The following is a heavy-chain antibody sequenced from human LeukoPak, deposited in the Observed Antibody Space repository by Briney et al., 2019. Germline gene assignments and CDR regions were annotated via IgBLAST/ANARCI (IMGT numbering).Heavy chain of an antibody. Sequence: PGGSLRLSCAASGFTFSSYAMSWVRQAPGKGLEWVSAISGSGGSTYYADSVKGRFTISRDNSKNTLYLQMNSLRAEDTAVYYCAKDRSGLITFGGVIVDGGDAFDIWGQGTMVTVSS. CDR3: AKDRSGLITFGGVIVDGGDAFDI. CDR1: GFTFSSYA. V-gene: IGHV3-23*01. J-gene: IGHJ3*02. D-gene: IGHD3-16*02. CDR2: ISGSGGST.